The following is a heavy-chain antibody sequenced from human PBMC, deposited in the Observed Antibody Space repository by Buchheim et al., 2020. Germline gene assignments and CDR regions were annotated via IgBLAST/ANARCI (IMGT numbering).Heavy chain of an antibody. CDR2: INPNSGGT. Sequence: QVQLVQSGAEVKKPGASVKVSCKASGYTFTGYYMHWVRQAPGQGLEWMGWINPNSGGTNYAQKFRGRVTMTRDTSISTAYMELSRLRSDDTAVYYCARHIYDFWSGYPIDRRFDPWGQGTL. CDR1: GYTFTGYY. CDR3: ARHIYDFWSGYPIDRRFDP. J-gene: IGHJ5*02. D-gene: IGHD3-3*01. V-gene: IGHV1-2*02.